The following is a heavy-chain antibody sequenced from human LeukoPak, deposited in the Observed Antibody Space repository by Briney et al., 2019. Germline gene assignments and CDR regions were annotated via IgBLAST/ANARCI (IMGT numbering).Heavy chain of an antibody. CDR3: ARDPPKNYYDSSGYYYSYYFDY. J-gene: IGHJ4*02. V-gene: IGHV3-11*06. CDR2: ISSSSSHI. D-gene: IGHD3-22*01. CDR1: GFTFSDYY. Sequence: KSGGSLRLSCAGSGFTFSDYYMTWMRQAPGKGLEWVSYISSSSSHINYADSVKGRFTISRDNAKNSLYLQMNSLRAEDTAVYYCARDPPKNYYDSSGYYYSYYFDYWGQGTLVTVSS.